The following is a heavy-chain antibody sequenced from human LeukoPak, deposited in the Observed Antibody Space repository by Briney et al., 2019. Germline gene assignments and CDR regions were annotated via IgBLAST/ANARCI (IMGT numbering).Heavy chain of an antibody. CDR3: ARSQFRTTNSGAWGFQP. D-gene: IGHD3-16*01. V-gene: IGHV1-2*02. CDR1: GYSLSDNY. J-gene: IGHJ1*01. Sequence: ASVRVSCKASGYSLSDNYLHWVRQAPGQRLEWMAWINPRNGETKFAPRFQGRVTLTRDTSITTAYMELSRLRPDDTAVYYCARSQFRTTNSGAWGFQPWGQGTLVTVSS. CDR2: INPRNGET.